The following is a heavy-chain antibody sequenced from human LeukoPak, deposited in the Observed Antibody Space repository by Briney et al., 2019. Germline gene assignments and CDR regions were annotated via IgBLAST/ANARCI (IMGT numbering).Heavy chain of an antibody. CDR3: ARSATVHEVGGGYYFDY. Sequence: SETLSLTCTVSGGSISSGGYYWSWIRQHPGKGLEWIGYIYYSGSTYYNPSLKRRVTISVDTSKNQFSLKLSPVTAADTAVYYCARSATVHEVGGGYYFDYWGQGTRVTVSS. CDR2: IYYSGST. D-gene: IGHD4-17*01. J-gene: IGHJ4*02. CDR1: GGSISSGGYY. V-gene: IGHV4-31*03.